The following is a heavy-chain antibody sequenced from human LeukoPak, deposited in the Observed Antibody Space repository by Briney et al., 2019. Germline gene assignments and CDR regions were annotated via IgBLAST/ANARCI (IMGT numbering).Heavy chain of an antibody. J-gene: IGHJ6*02. CDR1: GFTFSSYA. D-gene: IGHD1-26*01. CDR3: VKDRGGSPFYGMDV. V-gene: IGHV3-23*01. Sequence: GALRLSCAASGFTFSSYAMSWVRQAPGKGLEWVSTISGSGGTGTYYADSVKGRFTISRDNSKSTLYLPMNSLRAEDTAVYYCVKDRGGSPFYGMDVWGQGTTVTVSS. CDR2: ISGSGGTGT.